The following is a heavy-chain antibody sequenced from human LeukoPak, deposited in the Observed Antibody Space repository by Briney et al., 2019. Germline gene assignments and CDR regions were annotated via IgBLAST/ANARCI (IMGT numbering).Heavy chain of an antibody. CDR1: GGSVSTYY. D-gene: IGHD1-26*01. Sequence: PSETLSLTCTVSGGSVSTYYWSWIRQPPGKGLEWIGEIDHSGSTNYNPSLKSRVTISVDTSKNQFSLKLTSVTAADTAVYYCARCGSYTMVDYWGQGTLVTVSS. CDR3: ARCGSYTMVDY. CDR2: IDHSGST. J-gene: IGHJ4*02. V-gene: IGHV4-34*01.